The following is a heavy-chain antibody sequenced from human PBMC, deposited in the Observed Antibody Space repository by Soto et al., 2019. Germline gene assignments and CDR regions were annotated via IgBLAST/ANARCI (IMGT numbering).Heavy chain of an antibody. Sequence: SVKVSCKASGGTFSSYAISWVRQAPGEGLEWMGGNIPICGTYNYAQKFQGRVTITTAKTPSSAYMELSSLRSEDTAVYYCARAPYYYDSSGYYYYFDYWGQGTLVTVSS. J-gene: IGHJ4*02. CDR1: GGTFSSYA. D-gene: IGHD3-22*01. V-gene: IGHV1-69*05. CDR2: NIPICGTY. CDR3: ARAPYYYDSSGYYYYFDY.